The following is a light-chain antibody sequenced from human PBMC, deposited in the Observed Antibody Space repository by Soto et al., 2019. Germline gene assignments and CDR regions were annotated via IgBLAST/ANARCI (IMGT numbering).Light chain of an antibody. CDR3: SSYTSSSTPLV. CDR1: SSAFGGYNY. V-gene: IGLV2-14*01. CDR2: DVT. Sequence: QSALTQPASVSGSPGQSITISCTGTSSAFGGYNYVSWYQQHPGKAPKLIIYDVTNRPSGVSNRFSGSKSGNTASLTISGLQAEDEADYYCSSYTSSSTPLVFGGGTQLTVL. J-gene: IGLJ3*02.